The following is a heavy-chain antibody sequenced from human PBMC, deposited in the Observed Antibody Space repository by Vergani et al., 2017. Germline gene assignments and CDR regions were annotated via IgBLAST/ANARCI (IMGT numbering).Heavy chain of an antibody. CDR1: GFTFSSYA. CDR2: ISGSGGST. D-gene: IGHD3-22*01. V-gene: IGHV3-23*01. J-gene: IGHJ4*02. Sequence: VQLLESGGGLVQPGGSLRLSCAASGFTFSSYAMSWVRQAPGKGLEWVSAISGSGGSTYYADSVKGRFTISRDNSKNTLYLQMNSLRAEDTAVYYCAKDFDAISRLSFVWDYYDSSGYWGGCSDYWGQGTLVTVSS. CDR3: AKDFDAISRLSFVWDYYDSSGYWGGCSDY.